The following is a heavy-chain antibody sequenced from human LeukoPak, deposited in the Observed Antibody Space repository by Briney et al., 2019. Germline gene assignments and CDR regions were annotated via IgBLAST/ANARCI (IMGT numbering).Heavy chain of an antibody. D-gene: IGHD3-9*01. CDR2: IIPIFGTA. V-gene: IGHV1-69*06. CDR1: GGTFSSYA. CDR3: ASINYDILTGYRGY. Sequence: ASVKVSRKASGGTFSSYAISWVRQAPGQGLEWMGGIIPIFGTANYAQKFQGRVTITADKSTSTAYMELSSLRSEDTAVYYCASINYDILTGYRGYWGQGTLVTVSS. J-gene: IGHJ4*02.